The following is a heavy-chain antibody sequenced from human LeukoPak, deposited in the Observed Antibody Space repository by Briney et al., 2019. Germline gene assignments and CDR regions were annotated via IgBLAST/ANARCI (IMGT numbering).Heavy chain of an antibody. CDR1: GFTFSSYA. J-gene: IGHJ3*02. D-gene: IGHD7-27*01. CDR3: ARVTGDGDAFDI. V-gene: IGHV3-30-3*01. Sequence: GGSLRLSCAASGFTFSSYAMHWVRQAPGRGLEWVAVISYDGSNKYYADSVKGRFTISRDNSKNTLYLQMNSLRAEDTAVYYCARVTGDGDAFDIWGQGTMVTVSS. CDR2: ISYDGSNK.